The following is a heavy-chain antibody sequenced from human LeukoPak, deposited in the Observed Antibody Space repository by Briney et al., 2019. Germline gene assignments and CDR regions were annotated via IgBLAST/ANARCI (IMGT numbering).Heavy chain of an antibody. V-gene: IGHV1-69*13. Sequence: ASVKVSCKASGGTFSSYGISWVRQAPGQGLEWMGRIIPIFDTANYAQNFQGRVTITADESTSTAYMELRSLKSEDTAVYFCARDPRGYNAYGVFDSWGQGTLVTVSS. CDR1: GGTFSSYG. CDR2: IIPIFDTA. D-gene: IGHD5-18*01. J-gene: IGHJ4*02. CDR3: ARDPRGYNAYGVFDS.